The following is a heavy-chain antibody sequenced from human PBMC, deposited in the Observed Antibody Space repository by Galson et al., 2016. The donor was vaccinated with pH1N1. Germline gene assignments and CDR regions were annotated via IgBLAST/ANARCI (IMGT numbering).Heavy chain of an antibody. CDR3: ARAGKSVDTTMVNRCYFDD. J-gene: IGHJ4*02. CDR1: GYTFTSCY. CDR2: INPSDGSA. V-gene: IGHV1-46*01. D-gene: IGHD5-18*01. Sequence: SVKVSCKASGYTFTSCYMHWVRQAPGQGLEWMGIINPSDGSASSAQMFQGRITMTRDTSTSIVYMELSSLRSEDTAVYYCARAGKSVDTTMVNRCYFDDGGQGTLVTVSS.